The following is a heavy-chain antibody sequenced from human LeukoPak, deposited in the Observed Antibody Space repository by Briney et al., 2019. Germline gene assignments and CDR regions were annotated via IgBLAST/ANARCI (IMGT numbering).Heavy chain of an antibody. V-gene: IGHV4-34*01. Sequence: SETLSLTCAVYGGSSSGYYWSWIRQPPGKGLEWIGEINHSGSTNYNPSLKSRVTISVDTSKNQFSLKLSSVTAADTAVYYCARRSSSWGFDYWGQGTLVTVSS. CDR1: GGSSSGYY. CDR2: INHSGST. CDR3: ARRSSSWGFDY. J-gene: IGHJ4*02. D-gene: IGHD6-13*01.